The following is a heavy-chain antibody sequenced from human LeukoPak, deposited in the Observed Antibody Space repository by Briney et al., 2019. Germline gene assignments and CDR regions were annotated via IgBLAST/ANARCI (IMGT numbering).Heavy chain of an antibody. J-gene: IGHJ4*02. Sequence: PGRSLRLSCAASGFTFDDYAMHWVRQAPGKGLEWVSGISWNSGSIGYADSVKGRFTISRDNAKNSLYLQMNSLRAEDTAVYYCARDKRGSSWYIDYWGQGTLVTVSS. CDR3: ARDKRGSSWYIDY. CDR2: ISWNSGSI. V-gene: IGHV3-9*01. CDR1: GFTFDDYA. D-gene: IGHD6-13*01.